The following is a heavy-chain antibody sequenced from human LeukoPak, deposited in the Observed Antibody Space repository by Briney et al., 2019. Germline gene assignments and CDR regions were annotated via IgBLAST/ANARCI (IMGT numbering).Heavy chain of an antibody. D-gene: IGHD3-10*01. V-gene: IGHV3-15*01. J-gene: IGHJ4*02. CDR1: GFTFSNAW. Sequence: GGSLRLACAASGFTFSNAWMSWVRQAPGKGMEWVGRIKSKTDGGITDYAAPVKGRFTISRDDSKNTLYLQMNSLKTEDTAVYYCTTAESELLWFGELFYFDYWGQGTLVTVSS. CDR2: IKSKTDGGIT. CDR3: TTAESELLWFGELFYFDY.